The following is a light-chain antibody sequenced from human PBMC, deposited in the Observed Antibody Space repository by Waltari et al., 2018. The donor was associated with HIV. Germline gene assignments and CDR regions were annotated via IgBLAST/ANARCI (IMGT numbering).Light chain of an antibody. V-gene: IGKV1-9*01. J-gene: IGKJ2*01. CDR1: QGIRNY. CDR2: GGT. CDR3: QRYSTSPPYT. Sequence: DILLTQSPPFLSASVVDRVTISCRASQGIRNYLAWFQQKPGRAPKFLIFGGTTLQSGVPSRIRGRGSGAQFHFNISRLGPEDFAVYYCQRYSTSPPYTFGQGTKLENK.